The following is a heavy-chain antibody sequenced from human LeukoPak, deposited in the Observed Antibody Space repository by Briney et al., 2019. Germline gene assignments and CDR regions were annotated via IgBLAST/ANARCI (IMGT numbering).Heavy chain of an antibody. V-gene: IGHV3-23*01. CDR3: AKHPSSNYDRVPFDY. Sequence: GGSLRLSCAASGFTFSSYAMSWVRQAPGKGLEGVSVISGSGGSTYYVDSVKGRFTISRHNSKNTLYLKMNSLSADDTPVYYCAKHPSSNYDRVPFDYWGQGTLVTVSS. J-gene: IGHJ4*02. D-gene: IGHD4-4*01. CDR1: GFTFSSYA. CDR2: ISGSGGST.